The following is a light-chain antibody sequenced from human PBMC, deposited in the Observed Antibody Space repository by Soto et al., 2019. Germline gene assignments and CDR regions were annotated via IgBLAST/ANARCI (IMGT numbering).Light chain of an antibody. CDR2: GAS. CDR1: QSVSSK. Sequence: EIVMTQSPATLSVSPGERVTLSCRASQSVSSKLAWYQQKPGQAPRLLIYGASTRATGIPARFSGSGSGTEFTLTISTLQSEDFAVYYCHQYNYWPPTFGQGTKVEIK. J-gene: IGKJ1*01. V-gene: IGKV3-15*01. CDR3: HQYNYWPPT.